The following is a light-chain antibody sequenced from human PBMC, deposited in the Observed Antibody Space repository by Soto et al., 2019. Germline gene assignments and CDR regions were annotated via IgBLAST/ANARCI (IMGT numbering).Light chain of an antibody. J-gene: IGKJ1*01. CDR2: WAS. Sequence: DIVMTQSPDSLAVSLGERATINCKSSQSVLYSSNNKNYLAWYQQKPGQHPKLLIYWASTRESGVPDRFSGSRSGTDLTLTISSLQATDVAVYYCQQYYSTRGWTFGQGTKVESK. V-gene: IGKV4-1*01. CDR3: QQYYSTRGWT. CDR1: QSVLYSSNNKNY.